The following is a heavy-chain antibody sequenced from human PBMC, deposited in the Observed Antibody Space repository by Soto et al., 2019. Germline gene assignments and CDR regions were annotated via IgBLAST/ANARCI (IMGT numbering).Heavy chain of an antibody. D-gene: IGHD3-22*01. Sequence: GGSLRLSCAASGFTFSSYGMHWVRQAPGKGLEWVAVIWYDGSNKYYADSVKGRFTISRDNSKNTLYLQMNSLRAEDTAVYYCAGARYYYHSNRPFDYWGQGTLVTVSS. J-gene: IGHJ4*02. V-gene: IGHV3-33*01. CDR3: AGARYYYHSNRPFDY. CDR1: GFTFSSYG. CDR2: IWYDGSNK.